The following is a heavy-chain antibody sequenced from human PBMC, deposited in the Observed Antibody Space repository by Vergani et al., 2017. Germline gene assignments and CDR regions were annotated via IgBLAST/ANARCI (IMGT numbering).Heavy chain of an antibody. D-gene: IGHD4/OR15-4a*01. J-gene: IGHJ6*02. V-gene: IGHV4-30-2*01. CDR1: GGSISSGGYS. CDR2: IYHSGST. Sequence: QLQLQESGSGLVKPSQTLSLTCAVSGGSISSGGYSWSWIRQPPGKGLEWIGYIYHSGSTDYNPSLKSRVTISVDRSKNQFSLKLSSVTAADTAVYYCATSLGDYGAGNYGMDVWGQGTTVTVSS. CDR3: ATSLGDYGAGNYGMDV.